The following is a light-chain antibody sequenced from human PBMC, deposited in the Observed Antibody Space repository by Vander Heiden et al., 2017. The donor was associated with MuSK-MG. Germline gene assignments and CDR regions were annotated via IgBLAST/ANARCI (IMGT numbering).Light chain of an antibody. V-gene: IGKV1-39*01. CDR3: QQADRTPLS. Sequence: DIQMTQSPSSLSASVGDRLTITCRASQSIGNSLSWYQQKPGRAPKLLIYGASNLHSGVPSRFSGSGSETDFTLSISSLQPEDFATYYCQQADRTPLSFGQGTKVDLK. J-gene: IGKJ1*01. CDR2: GAS. CDR1: QSIGNS.